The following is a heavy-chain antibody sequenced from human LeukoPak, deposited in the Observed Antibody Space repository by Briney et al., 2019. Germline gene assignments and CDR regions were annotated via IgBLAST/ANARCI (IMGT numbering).Heavy chain of an antibody. D-gene: IGHD1-14*01. CDR2: SYYSGNT. J-gene: IGHJ3*02. CDR1: GGSISTYY. V-gene: IGHV4-59*08. CDR3: ARQVRNRNPYAFDI. Sequence: KPSETLSLTCTVSGGSISTYYWSWIRQPPGKGLEWIGYSYYSGNTNDNPSLKSRVTISVDTSKNQFSLKLSSVTAADTAVYYCARQVRNRNPYAFDIWGQGTMVTVSS.